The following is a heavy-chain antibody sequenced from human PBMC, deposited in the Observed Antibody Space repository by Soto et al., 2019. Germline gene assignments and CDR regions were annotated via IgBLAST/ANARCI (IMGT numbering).Heavy chain of an antibody. J-gene: IGHJ4*02. D-gene: IGHD2-2*01. CDR1: GFTFSSYA. V-gene: IGHV3-30-3*01. CDR3: ARGPSSLTRFDY. Sequence: GGSLRLSCAASGFTFSSYAMHWVRQAPGKGLEWVAVISYDGSNKYYADSVKGRFTISRDNSKNTLYLQMNSLRAEDTAVYYCARGPSSLTRFDYWGQ. CDR2: ISYDGSNK.